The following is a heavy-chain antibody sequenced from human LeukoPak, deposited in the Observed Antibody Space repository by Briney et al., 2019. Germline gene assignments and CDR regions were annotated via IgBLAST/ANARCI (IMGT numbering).Heavy chain of an antibody. D-gene: IGHD3-16*01. CDR2: ISYDGSNK. J-gene: IGHJ3*02. CDR3: YTYDYVWGSEDAFDI. V-gene: IGHV3-30*03. Sequence: GGSLRLSCAASGFTFSSYGMHWVRQAPGKGLEWVAVISYDGSNKYYADSVKGRFTISRDNSKNTLYLQMNSLRAEDTAVYYCYTYDYVWGSEDAFDIWGQGTMVTVSS. CDR1: GFTFSSYG.